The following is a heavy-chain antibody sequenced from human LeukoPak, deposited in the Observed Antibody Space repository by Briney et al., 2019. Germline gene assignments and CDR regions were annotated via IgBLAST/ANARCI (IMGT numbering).Heavy chain of an antibody. Sequence: GGSLSLSCAASGFTFNSNAMTWVRQAPGKGLEWVSLISGSGGSTYYADVVKGRFTISRDNSKNALYLRMNSLKTEDTALYYCTTYRSGHYWGQGTLVTVSS. CDR3: TTYRSGHY. D-gene: IGHD6-19*01. J-gene: IGHJ4*02. V-gene: IGHV3-23*01. CDR1: GFTFNSNA. CDR2: ISGSGGST.